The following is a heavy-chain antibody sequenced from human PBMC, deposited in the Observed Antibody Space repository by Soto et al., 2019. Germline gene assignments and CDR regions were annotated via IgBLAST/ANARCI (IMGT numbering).Heavy chain of an antibody. CDR2: INPSGGST. CDR3: ARWVDGSGSYFPSILNYYYGMDV. J-gene: IGHJ6*02. V-gene: IGHV1-46*01. CDR1: GYTFTSDY. Sequence: ASVKVSCKACGYTFTSDYMHWVRQAPGQGLEWMGIINPSGGSTSYAQRFQGRVTMTRDTSTSTVYMELSSLRSEDTAVYYCARWVDGSGSYFPSILNYYYGMDVWGQGTTVPVS. D-gene: IGHD3-10*01.